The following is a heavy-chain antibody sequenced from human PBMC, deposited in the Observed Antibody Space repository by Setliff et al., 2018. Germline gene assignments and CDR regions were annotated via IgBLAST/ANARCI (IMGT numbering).Heavy chain of an antibody. CDR2: IYTSGST. Sequence: SETLSLTCTVSGGSISSYYWSWIRQPAGKGLEWIGRIYTSGSTNYNPPLKSRVTMSVDTSKNQSSLKLSSVTAADTAVYYCARGIITMVRGVITFSYYFDYWGQGTLVTVSS. CDR3: ARGIITMVRGVITFSYYFDY. J-gene: IGHJ4*02. CDR1: GGSISSYY. V-gene: IGHV4-4*07. D-gene: IGHD3-10*01.